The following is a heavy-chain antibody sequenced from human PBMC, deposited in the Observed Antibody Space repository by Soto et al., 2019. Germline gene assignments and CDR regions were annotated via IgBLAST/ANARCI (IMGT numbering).Heavy chain of an antibody. CDR3: AREFCSGGNCYTYYFDP. Sequence: GGSLRLSCAASGLTFNRYWMHWVRHAPGKGLVWVSHINTDGSNTNYADSVKGRFTISRDNAKSTLFLQMNSLRDEDTAVYYCAREFCSGGNCYTYYFDPWGHGIPATVSS. D-gene: IGHD2-15*01. CDR1: GLTFNRYW. V-gene: IGHV3-74*01. CDR2: INTDGSNT. J-gene: IGHJ5*02.